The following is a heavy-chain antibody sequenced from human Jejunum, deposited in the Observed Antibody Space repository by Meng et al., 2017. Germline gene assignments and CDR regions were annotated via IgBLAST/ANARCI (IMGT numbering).Heavy chain of an antibody. CDR3: ARLGITETIGGFDP. Sequence: VRLQESGPGLVKPSQTLSLTFTVSGGSLRTGAYYWSWIRQHPGKGLEWIGYIYYTGSTFYNPSLKSRVSISLETSKNQFSLKVTSVTAADTAFYYCARLGITETIGGFDPWGQGILVTVSS. CDR1: GGSLRTGAYY. CDR2: IYYTGST. J-gene: IGHJ5*02. D-gene: IGHD1-7*01. V-gene: IGHV4-31*03.